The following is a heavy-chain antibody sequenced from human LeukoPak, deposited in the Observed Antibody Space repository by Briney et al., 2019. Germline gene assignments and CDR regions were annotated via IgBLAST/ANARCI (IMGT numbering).Heavy chain of an antibody. Sequence: SETLSLTCTVSGYSISRGYYWGWIRQPPGKGLEGIGSIYHSGSTYYNPSLKSRVTISVDTSKNQFSLKLSSVTAADTAVYYCAGRRDFWSGNWLDPWGQGTLVTVSS. CDR2: IYHSGST. CDR3: AGRRDFWSGNWLDP. J-gene: IGHJ5*02. CDR1: GYSISRGYY. D-gene: IGHD3-3*01. V-gene: IGHV4-38-2*02.